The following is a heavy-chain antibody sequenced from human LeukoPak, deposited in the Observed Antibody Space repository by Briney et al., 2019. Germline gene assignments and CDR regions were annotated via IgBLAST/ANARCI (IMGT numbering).Heavy chain of an antibody. J-gene: IGHJ4*02. V-gene: IGHV1-2*02. CDR1: GYTFTGYY. D-gene: IGHD1-26*01. Sequence: ASVTVSCKASGYTFTGYYMHWVRQAPGHGLEGMGWINPNSGGTNYAQKFQGRVTMTRDTSISTAYMELSRLRSDDTAVYYCARVSVYRSDFDYWGQGTLVTVSS. CDR3: ARVSVYRSDFDY. CDR2: INPNSGGT.